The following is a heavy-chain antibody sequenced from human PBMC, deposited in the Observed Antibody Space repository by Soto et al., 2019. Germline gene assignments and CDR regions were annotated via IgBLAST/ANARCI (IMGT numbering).Heavy chain of an antibody. Sequence: QVQLVESVGAVVQPGRSLSLSCAASGFTFSSYVMHWVRQAPGKGLEWVAAIAKDGVNKHYSDSVKDRFTISRDNSKSTLNLQMNNLRGEYTAVYHCAREDESSGHAGTFHHWGQGTLVTVAS. V-gene: IGHV3-30-3*01. CDR2: IAKDGVNK. CDR1: GFTFSSYV. D-gene: IGHD3-22*01. J-gene: IGHJ1*01. CDR3: AREDESSGHAGTFHH.